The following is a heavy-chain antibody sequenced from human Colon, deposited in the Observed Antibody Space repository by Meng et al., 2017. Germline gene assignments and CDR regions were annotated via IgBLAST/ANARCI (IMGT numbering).Heavy chain of an antibody. CDR3: ARGLFDY. Sequence: QGQLTQWGAGLLKPSETLSLTCAVYGGSFSGYYWSWIRQPPGKGLEWIGEINHSGSTNYNPSLKSRVTISVDTSKNQFSLKLSSVTAADTAVYYCARGLFDYWGQGTLVTVSS. V-gene: IGHV4-34*01. J-gene: IGHJ4*02. CDR1: GGSFSGYY. CDR2: INHSGST.